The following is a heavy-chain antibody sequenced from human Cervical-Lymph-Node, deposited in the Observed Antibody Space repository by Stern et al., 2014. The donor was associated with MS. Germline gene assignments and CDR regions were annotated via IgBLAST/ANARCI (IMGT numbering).Heavy chain of an antibody. CDR3: ARGGRFFSIDY. CDR1: GFTFSSFG. D-gene: IGHD3-3*01. V-gene: IGHV3-33*01. Sequence: VHLVESGGGVVQPGRSLTLSCAASGFTFSSFGMHWVRQAPGKGLEWVAVVWYDGSKTFYVDSVKGRFIISRDNSNNTVYLQMNSLRVDDTAVYYCARGGRFFSIDYWGQGTLVTVSS. J-gene: IGHJ4*02. CDR2: VWYDGSKT.